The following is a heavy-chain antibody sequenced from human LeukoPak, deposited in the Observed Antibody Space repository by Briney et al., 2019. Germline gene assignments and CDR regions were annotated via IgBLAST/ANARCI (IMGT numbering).Heavy chain of an antibody. J-gene: IGHJ5*02. D-gene: IGHD3-3*01. V-gene: IGHV4-59*12. CDR3: ARGSYHFWSGNYSNMAWFDP. CDR1: GGSISSYS. Sequence: PSETLSLTCTVSGGSISSYSWNWIRQPPGKGLEWIGYIYYTGSTNYNPSLKSRVTISVDTSKNQFSLKLSSVTAADTAVYYCARGSYHFWSGNYSNMAWFDPWGQGTLVTVSS. CDR2: IYYTGST.